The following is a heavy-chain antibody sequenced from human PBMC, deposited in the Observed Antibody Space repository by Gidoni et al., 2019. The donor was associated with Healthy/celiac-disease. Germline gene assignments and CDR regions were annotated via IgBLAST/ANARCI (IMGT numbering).Heavy chain of an antibody. Sequence: EVQLVESGGGLVKPGGSLRLACAASGFTCSNAWMSWVRQAPGKGLEWVGRIKSKTDGGTTDYAAPVKGRFTISRDDSKNTLYLQMNSLKTEDTAVYYCTGGIAAAGDFDYWGQGTLVTVSS. V-gene: IGHV3-15*01. CDR1: GFTCSNAW. D-gene: IGHD6-13*01. J-gene: IGHJ4*02. CDR3: TGGIAAAGDFDY. CDR2: IKSKTDGGTT.